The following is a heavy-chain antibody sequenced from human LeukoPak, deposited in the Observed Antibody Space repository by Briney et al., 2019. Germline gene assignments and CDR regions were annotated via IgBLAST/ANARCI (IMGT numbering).Heavy chain of an antibody. V-gene: IGHV3-30*03. CDR1: GFTFSTYA. J-gene: IGHJ6*02. Sequence: GGSLRLSCEASGFTFSTYAMHWVRQAPGKGLEWVALISHDGSDKNYADSVKGRFTISRDNSNSTLYLQMNSLRAEDTAVYYCARYSSGWYPYYGMDVWGQGTTVTVSS. CDR3: ARYSSGWYPYYGMDV. CDR2: ISHDGSDK. D-gene: IGHD6-19*01.